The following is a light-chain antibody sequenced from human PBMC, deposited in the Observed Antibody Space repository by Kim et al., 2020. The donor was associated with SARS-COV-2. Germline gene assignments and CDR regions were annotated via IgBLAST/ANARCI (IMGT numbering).Light chain of an antibody. V-gene: IGLV3-9*01. CDR3: QVWDSSTGV. CDR1: NIGTKN. Sequence: SYELTQPLSVSVALGQTASITCGGNNIGTKNVHWFQQKPGQAPVLVIYRDRNRPSGIPERFSGSNSGNTATLTISRAQPGDEADYYCQVWDSSTGVFGGG. CDR2: RDR. J-gene: IGLJ3*02.